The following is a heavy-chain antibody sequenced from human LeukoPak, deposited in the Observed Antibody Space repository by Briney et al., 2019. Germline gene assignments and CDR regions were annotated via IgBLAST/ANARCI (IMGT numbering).Heavy chain of an antibody. CDR1: GYTFTGYY. CDR2: INPNSGGT. Sequence: ASVKVSCKASGYTFTGYYMHWVRQAPGQGLEWMGWINPNSGGTNYAQKLQGRVTMTTDTSTSTAYMELRSLRSDDTAVYYCARFASSRGYSYQAYYYYYYYMDVWGKGTTVTISS. J-gene: IGHJ6*03. V-gene: IGHV1-2*02. CDR3: ARFASSRGYSYQAYYYYYYYMDV. D-gene: IGHD5-18*01.